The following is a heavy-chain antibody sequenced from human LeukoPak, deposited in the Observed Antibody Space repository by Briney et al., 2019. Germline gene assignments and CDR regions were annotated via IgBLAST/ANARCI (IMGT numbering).Heavy chain of an antibody. D-gene: IGHD4-17*01. CDR3: VRDSDTYGDHTTRRFDS. CDR1: GFTFSSYS. Sequence: SGGSLRLSCAASGFTFSSYSMNWVRQAPGKGLEWVACISEGSNYIYYADSMKGRFTISRDNAKNSLYLEMNSLRVEDTAVYHCVRDSDTYGDHTTRRFDSWGQGTLVTVSS. V-gene: IGHV3-21*01. CDR2: ISEGSNYI. J-gene: IGHJ4*02.